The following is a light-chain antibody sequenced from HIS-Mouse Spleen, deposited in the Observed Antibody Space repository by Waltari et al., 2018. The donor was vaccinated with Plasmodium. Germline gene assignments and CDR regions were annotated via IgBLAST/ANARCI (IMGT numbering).Light chain of an antibody. Sequence: PPSVSVSPGQTARITCSGDALPKQYAYWYQQKPGQAPRLLIYGASTRATGIPARFSGSGSGTEFTLTISSMQSEDFAVYYCQQYNNWPTFGQGTRLEIK. CDR1: LPKQYA. V-gene: IGKV3-15*01. CDR3: QQYNNWPT. CDR2: GAS. J-gene: IGKJ5*01.